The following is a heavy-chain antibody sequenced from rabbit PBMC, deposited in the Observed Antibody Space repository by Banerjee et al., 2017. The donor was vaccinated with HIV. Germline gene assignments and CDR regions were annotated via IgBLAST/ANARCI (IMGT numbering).Heavy chain of an antibody. CDR3: ARGTDVSGGYSPTRLDL. J-gene: IGHJ6*01. CDR1: GFSFSSSYW. D-gene: IGHD1-1*01. CDR2: IYVGSSGST. Sequence: QEQLVESRGGLVKPEGSLTLTCTASGFSFSSSYWICWVRQAPGKGPEWIACIYVGSSGSTWYASWAKGRFTVSKTSSTTVTLQMTSLTAADTATYFCARGTDVSGGYSPTRLDLWGPGTLVTVS. V-gene: IGHV1S45*01.